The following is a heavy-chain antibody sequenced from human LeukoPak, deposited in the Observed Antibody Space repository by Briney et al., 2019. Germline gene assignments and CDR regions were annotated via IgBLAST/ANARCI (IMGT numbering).Heavy chain of an antibody. V-gene: IGHV3-9*01. D-gene: IGHD6-13*01. CDR2: ISWNSARV. Sequence: GGSLRLSCEASGFTFDDYGMHWVRQAPGKGLEGVSTISWNSARVGYVDSVKGRFTISRDNAKKTLYLQMNSLRPEDTALYYCAKDYGYSSSWYDYWGQGTLVTVSS. J-gene: IGHJ4*02. CDR1: GFTFDDYG. CDR3: AKDYGYSSSWYDY.